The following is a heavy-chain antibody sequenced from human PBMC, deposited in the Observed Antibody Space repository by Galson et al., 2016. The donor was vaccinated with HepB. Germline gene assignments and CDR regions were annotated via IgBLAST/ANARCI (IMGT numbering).Heavy chain of an antibody. Sequence: SLRLSCAASGFTFSTYWMHWVRQAPGKGLVWLSRVNTDGSGADYADSVKGRFTISRDNSKNTLYLEMSSLRAEDTALYYCTRTISATAGIDWGQGTLVTVSS. D-gene: IGHD6-13*01. CDR1: GFTFSTYW. CDR2: VNTDGSGA. J-gene: IGHJ4*02. V-gene: IGHV3-74*01. CDR3: TRTISATAGID.